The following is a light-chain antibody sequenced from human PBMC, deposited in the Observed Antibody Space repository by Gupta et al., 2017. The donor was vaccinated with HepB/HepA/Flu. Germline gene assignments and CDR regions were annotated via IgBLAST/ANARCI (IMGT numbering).Light chain of an antibody. J-gene: IGLJ3*02. V-gene: IGLV3-25*03. CDR3: QSLDASGRV. CDR2: QDK. Sequence: SDELTQPPSLSVSPGQTARLTCSGDTLSRQYTYWYQQRPGQAPILIIFQDKERPPGIPERFSASSSGTTASLTLRGVQSEDAAEYYCQSLDASGRVFGGGTKLTVL. CDR1: TLSRQY.